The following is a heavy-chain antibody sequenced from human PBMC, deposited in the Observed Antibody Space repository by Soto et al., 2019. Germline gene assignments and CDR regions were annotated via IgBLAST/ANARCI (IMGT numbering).Heavy chain of an antibody. CDR2: IIPIFGTA. J-gene: IGHJ4*02. CDR3: ARDGESRGYSYGNFDY. CDR1: GGTFSSYA. D-gene: IGHD5-18*01. Sequence: QVQLVQSGAEVKKPGSSVKVSCKASGGTFSSYAISWVRQAPGQGLEWLGGIIPIFGTANYAQKFQGRVTITADESTSTAYMELSSLRSQDTAVYYCARDGESRGYSYGNFDYWGQGTLVTVSS. V-gene: IGHV1-69*01.